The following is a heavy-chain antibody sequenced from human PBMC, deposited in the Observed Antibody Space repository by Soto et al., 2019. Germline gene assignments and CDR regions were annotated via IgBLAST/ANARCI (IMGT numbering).Heavy chain of an antibody. V-gene: IGHV1-69*12. CDR2: IIPIFRTA. D-gene: IGHD2-15*01. Sequence: QVQLVQSGAAVKKPGSSVKVSCKASGGTFSSYAISWVRQAPGQGLEWMGGIIPIFRTADYAQKFQGRVTITADESTSTAYMELSRLRSEDTGGYYCASVESQRYYDGMDVWGQGTTVTVSS. CDR1: GGTFSSYA. J-gene: IGHJ6*02. CDR3: ASVESQRYYDGMDV.